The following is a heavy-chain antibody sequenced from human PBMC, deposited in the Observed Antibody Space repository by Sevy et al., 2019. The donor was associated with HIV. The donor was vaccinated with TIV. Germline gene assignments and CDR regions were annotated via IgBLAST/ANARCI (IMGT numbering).Heavy chain of an antibody. V-gene: IGHV3-53*01. Sequence: GGSLRLSCAASAFTVSRNFMSWIRQAPGKGLEWVSIIYSDGTTFYADSVKGRFTIPRDNSRNTLYLQMNTLRAEDTAVYYCVGADRPNQGDFWGQGTLVTVSS. CDR1: AFTVSRNF. J-gene: IGHJ4*02. CDR2: IYSDGTT. D-gene: IGHD6-6*01. CDR3: VGADRPNQGDF.